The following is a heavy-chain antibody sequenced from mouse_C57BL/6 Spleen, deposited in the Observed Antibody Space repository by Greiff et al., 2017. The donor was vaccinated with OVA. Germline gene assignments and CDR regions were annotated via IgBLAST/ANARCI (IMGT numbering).Heavy chain of an antibody. CDR1: GYTFTSYW. Sequence: QVQLQQPGTELVKPGASVKLSCKASGYTFTSYWMHWVKQRPGQGLEWIGNINPSNGGTNYNEKFKSKATLTVDKSSSTAYMQLSSLTSEDSAVDYGARRGGREGDAWFAYWGQGTLVTVSA. V-gene: IGHV1-53*01. CDR3: ARRGGREGDAWFAY. J-gene: IGHJ3*01. CDR2: INPSNGGT. D-gene: IGHD3-3*01.